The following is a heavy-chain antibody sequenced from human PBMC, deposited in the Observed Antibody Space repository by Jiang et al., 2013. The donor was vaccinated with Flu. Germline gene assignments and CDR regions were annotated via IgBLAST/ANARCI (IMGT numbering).Heavy chain of an antibody. Sequence: SVKVSCKASGYTFTSYGISWVRQAPGQGLEWMGWISAYNGNTNYAQKLQGRVTMTTDTSTSTAYMELRSLRSDDTAVYYCARDYDFWSGYETGSIGYWGQGTLVTVSS. D-gene: IGHD3-3*01. V-gene: IGHV1-18*04. CDR1: GYTFTSYG. J-gene: IGHJ4*02. CDR3: ARDYDFWSGYETGSIGY. CDR2: ISAYNGNT.